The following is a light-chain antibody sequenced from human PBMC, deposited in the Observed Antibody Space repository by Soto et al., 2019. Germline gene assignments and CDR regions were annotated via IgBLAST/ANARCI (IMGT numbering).Light chain of an antibody. CDR3: QQYGGSPT. Sequence: EIVLTQSPATLSLSPWERATLSCRASQSVSNNYLAWYQQKPGQAPRLLIYGVSSRATDIPDRFSGSGSATDFALTISRLEPEDFAVYYCQQYGGSPTFGQGTRLEIK. V-gene: IGKV3-20*01. J-gene: IGKJ5*01. CDR1: QSVSNNY. CDR2: GVS.